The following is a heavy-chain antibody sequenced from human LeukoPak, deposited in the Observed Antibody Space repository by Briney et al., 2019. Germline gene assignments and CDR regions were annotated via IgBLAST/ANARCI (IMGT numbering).Heavy chain of an antibody. D-gene: IGHD3-22*01. CDR2: ISAYNGNT. CDR3: ARLGGYYGFFYYFDY. CDR1: GYTFTSYG. J-gene: IGHJ4*02. Sequence: ASVKVSCKASGYTFTSYGISWVRQAPGQGLEWMGWISAYNGNTNYAQKLQGRVTMTTDTSTSTAYMELRSLRSDDTAVYYCARLGGYYGFFYYFDYWGQGTLVTVSS. V-gene: IGHV1-18*01.